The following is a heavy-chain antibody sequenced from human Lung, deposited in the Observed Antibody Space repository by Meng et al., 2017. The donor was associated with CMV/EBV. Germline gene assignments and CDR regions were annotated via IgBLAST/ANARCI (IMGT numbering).Heavy chain of an antibody. Sequence: KASGYTFSSYDINWVRQATGLGLEWMGWMDPNSGNTGYAQKFQGRVTFTRNTSISTAYMELSSLRSEDTAVYYCARARIAALLAFDHWGQGTLVTVS. CDR1: GYTFSSYD. J-gene: IGHJ4*02. V-gene: IGHV1-8*03. D-gene: IGHD6-13*01. CDR3: ARARIAALLAFDH. CDR2: MDPNSGNT.